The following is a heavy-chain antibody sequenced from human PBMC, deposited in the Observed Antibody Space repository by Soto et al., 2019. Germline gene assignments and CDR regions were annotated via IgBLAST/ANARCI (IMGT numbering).Heavy chain of an antibody. V-gene: IGHV3-66*01. CDR2: IYSGGST. CDR1: GFTVSSNY. Sequence: GGSLRLSCAASGFTVSSNYMSWVRQAPGKGLEWVSVIYSGGSTYYADSVKGRFTISRDNSKNTLYLQMNSLRAEDTAVYYCARDSGEYYGSGTYPRADYWGQGTLVTVSS. D-gene: IGHD3-10*01. CDR3: ARDSGEYYGSGTYPRADY. J-gene: IGHJ4*02.